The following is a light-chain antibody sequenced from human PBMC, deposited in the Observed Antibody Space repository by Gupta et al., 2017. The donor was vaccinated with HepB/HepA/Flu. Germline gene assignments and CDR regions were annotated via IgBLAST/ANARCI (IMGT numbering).Light chain of an antibody. CDR1: QRISTN. V-gene: IGKV3-15*01. CDR2: GSF. J-gene: IGKJ4*01. CDR3: QQENNWPMT. Sequence: EIVMTPSPVTLSVSPGERATLSCRASQRISTNLAWYQQKPGQAPSVLIYGSFTRATGIPARFSGSGSGTEFTLTISSLQSEDFAVYCCQQENNWPMTFGGGTKVEIK.